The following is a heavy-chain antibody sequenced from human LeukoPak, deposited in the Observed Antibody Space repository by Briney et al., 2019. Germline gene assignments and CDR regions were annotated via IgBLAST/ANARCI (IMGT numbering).Heavy chain of an antibody. CDR3: ARGPPYIVVVTGIGFFDS. J-gene: IGHJ4*02. V-gene: IGHV4-34*01. Sequence: PSETLSLTCAVYGGSFSGYYWSWIRQPPGKGLEWIGEINHSGSTNYNPSLKSRVTISVDTSKNQFSLKLSSVTAADTAVYYCARGPPYIVVVTGIGFFDSWGQGTLVTASS. CDR1: GGSFSGYY. CDR2: INHSGST. D-gene: IGHD2-21*02.